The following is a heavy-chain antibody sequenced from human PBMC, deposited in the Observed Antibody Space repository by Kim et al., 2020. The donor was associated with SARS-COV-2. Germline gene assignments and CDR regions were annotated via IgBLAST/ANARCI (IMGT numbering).Heavy chain of an antibody. V-gene: IGHV4-59*08. D-gene: IGHD2-15*01. CDR1: GGSISSYY. CDR2: IYYSGST. J-gene: IGHJ5*02. CDR3: ARQEVGYCSGGSCFYRGGWFDP. Sequence: SETLSLTCTVSGGSISSYYWSWIRQPPGKGLEWIGYIYYSGSTNYNPSLKSRVTISVDTSKNQFSLKLSSVTAADTAVYYCARQEVGYCSGGSCFYRGGWFDPWGQGTLVTVSS.